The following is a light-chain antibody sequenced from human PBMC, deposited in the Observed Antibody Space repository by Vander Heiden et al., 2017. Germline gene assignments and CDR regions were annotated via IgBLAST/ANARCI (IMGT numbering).Light chain of an antibody. CDR1: SSDIGAYNF. CDR2: DAS. CDR3: SSYTSSSILEV. V-gene: IGLV2-14*03. Sequence: QSALTQPAPLSGLPGPAIASSSPGTSSDIGAYNFVSCHQQPPGKAPKLMIYDASNRPSGVSDRFSGSKSGNTASLTISGLQAEDEAYYYCSSYTSSSILEVFGTGTKVTVL. J-gene: IGLJ1*01.